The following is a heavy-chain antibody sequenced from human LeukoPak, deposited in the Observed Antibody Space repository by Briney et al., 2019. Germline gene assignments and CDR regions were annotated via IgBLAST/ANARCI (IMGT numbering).Heavy chain of an antibody. CDR3: ARLKYSGYDHGVFDF. D-gene: IGHD5-12*01. V-gene: IGHV4-59*01. Sequence: PSQTLSLTCTVSGDSIRSYHWSWIRQPPGKGLEWIGHIHYSGRTNYNPSLRSRVTISVDTSKNQFSLKLISVTAADTAVYYCARLKYSGYDHGVFDFWGQGTLVTVSS. J-gene: IGHJ4*02. CDR1: GDSIRSYH. CDR2: IHYSGRT.